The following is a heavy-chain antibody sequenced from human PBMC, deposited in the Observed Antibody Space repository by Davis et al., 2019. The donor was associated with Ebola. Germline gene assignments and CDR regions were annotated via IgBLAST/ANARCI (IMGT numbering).Heavy chain of an antibody. CDR1: GFTFSSEN. Sequence: GESLKISCAASGFTFSSENMNWVRQAPGKGPEWIAFISSRSSPIYYADSVMGRFTISRDNAKNSLYLQMNSLRAEDTAVYYCARGRGRDGYNYRWYFDLWGRGTLVTVSS. CDR3: ARGRGRDGYNYRWYFDL. CDR2: ISSRSSPI. J-gene: IGHJ2*01. D-gene: IGHD5-24*01. V-gene: IGHV3-48*04.